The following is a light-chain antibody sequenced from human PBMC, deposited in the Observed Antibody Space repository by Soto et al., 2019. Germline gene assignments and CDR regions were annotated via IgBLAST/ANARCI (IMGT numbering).Light chain of an antibody. V-gene: IGKV3-11*01. CDR3: HQHGGSPET. CDR1: QSINRH. Sequence: EIVLTQSPATLSLSPGERATLSCRASQSINRHLAWYRQKPGQAPRLLIYDASNRATGIPARFSGSGSGTDFTLTISELEPEDSGIYHCHQHGGSPETFGQGTKVEVK. CDR2: DAS. J-gene: IGKJ1*01.